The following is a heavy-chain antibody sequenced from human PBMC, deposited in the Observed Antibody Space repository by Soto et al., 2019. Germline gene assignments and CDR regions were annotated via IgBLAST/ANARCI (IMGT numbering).Heavy chain of an antibody. V-gene: IGHV3-74*01. CDR1: GFTFSSYW. D-gene: IGHD3-3*01. Sequence: GGSLRLSCAASGFTFSSYWMHWVRQAPGRGLVWVSRINSDGSSTSYADSVKGRFTISRDNAKNTLYLQMNSLRAEDTAVYYCAKRRGYDFWSGYYSSPYYYYGMDVWGQGTTVTVSS. CDR3: AKRRGYDFWSGYYSSPYYYYGMDV. J-gene: IGHJ6*02. CDR2: INSDGSST.